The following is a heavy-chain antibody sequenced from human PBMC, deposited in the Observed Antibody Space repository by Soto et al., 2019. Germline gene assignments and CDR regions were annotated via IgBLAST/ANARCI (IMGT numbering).Heavy chain of an antibody. V-gene: IGHV4-31*03. CDR2: IYYSGST. J-gene: IGHJ4*02. CDR1: GGSISSGGYY. Sequence: SETLSLTCTVSGGSISSGGYYWSWIRQHPGKGLEWIGYIYYSGSTYYNPSLKSRVTISVDTSKNQFSLKLSSVTAADTAVYYCARVEKAGTSTFDYWGQGTLVTVSS. CDR3: ARVEKAGTSTFDY. D-gene: IGHD1-1*01.